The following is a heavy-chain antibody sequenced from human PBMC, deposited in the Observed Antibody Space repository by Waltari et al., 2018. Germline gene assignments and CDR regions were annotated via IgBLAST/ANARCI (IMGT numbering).Heavy chain of an antibody. Sequence: EVQLVESGGGLVQPGGSLTISCEASGFTFSTFWMSWFRQDPGKGLEWVANIKEDGRATYYRDSVRGRFTISRDNAKNSLYLQMSSLRVDDTAMYYCSRDSSGNDYWGQGTLVTVS. CDR3: SRDSSGNDY. D-gene: IGHD1-26*01. V-gene: IGHV3-7*01. CDR2: IKEDGRAT. CDR1: GFTFSTFW. J-gene: IGHJ4*02.